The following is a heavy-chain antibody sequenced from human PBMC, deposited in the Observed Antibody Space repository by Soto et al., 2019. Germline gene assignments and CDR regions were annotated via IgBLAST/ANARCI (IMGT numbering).Heavy chain of an antibody. CDR3: ARETRRYYDSSGYYGGEDD. D-gene: IGHD3-22*01. CDR2: ISAYNGNT. V-gene: IGHV1-18*01. CDR1: GYTFTSYG. J-gene: IGHJ4*02. Sequence: GASVKVSCKASGYTFTSYGISWVRQAPGQGLEWMGWISAYNGNTNYAQKLQGRVTMTTDTSTSTAYMELRSLRSDDTAVYYCARETRRYYDSSGYYGGEDDWGQGTLDTVSS.